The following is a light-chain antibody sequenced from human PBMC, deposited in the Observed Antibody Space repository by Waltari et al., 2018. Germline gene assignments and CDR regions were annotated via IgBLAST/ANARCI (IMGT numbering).Light chain of an antibody. Sequence: QSALTQPASVSGSPGQSITISCTGTASDIGNSYHVSWYQQHPGKAPKLIIYDVANRPSGVSDRFSGSKSGNTASLTISGLQAEDEADYYCKSFTNRLTYVFGSGTKVSV. CDR1: ASDIGNSYH. V-gene: IGLV2-14*03. CDR3: KSFTNRLTYV. J-gene: IGLJ1*01. CDR2: DVA.